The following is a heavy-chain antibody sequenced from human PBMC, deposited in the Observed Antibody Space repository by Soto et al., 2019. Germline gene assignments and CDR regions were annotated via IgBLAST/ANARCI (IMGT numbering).Heavy chain of an antibody. D-gene: IGHD1-1*01. J-gene: IGHJ4*02. CDR1: GYTFTSYS. V-gene: IGHV1-3*04. CDR3: VAVEMGDY. CDR2: INTGNGDT. Sequence: QVQLVQSGAEVKEPGASVKVSCKASGYTFTSYSMHWVRQVPGQRLEWMGWINTGNGDTKYLERFQDRVTFTRDTSASTAYMEVSSLRSEDTAVFYCVAVEMGDYWGQGTLVTVSS.